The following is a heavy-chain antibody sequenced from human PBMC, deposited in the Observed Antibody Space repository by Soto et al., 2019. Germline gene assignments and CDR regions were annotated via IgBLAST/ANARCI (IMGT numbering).Heavy chain of an antibody. D-gene: IGHD1-26*01. Sequence: SETLSLTCAVYGGSFSGYYWSWIRQHPGKGLEWIGYIYYSGSTYYNPSLKSRVTISVDTSKNQFSLKLSSVTAADTAVYYCARAPVSGRVFDIWGQGTMVTVSS. CDR2: IYYSGST. V-gene: IGHV4-31*11. CDR1: GGSFSGYY. J-gene: IGHJ3*02. CDR3: ARAPVSGRVFDI.